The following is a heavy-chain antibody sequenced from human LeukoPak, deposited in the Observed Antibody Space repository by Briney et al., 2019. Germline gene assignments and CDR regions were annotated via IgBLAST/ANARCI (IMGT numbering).Heavy chain of an antibody. CDR2: ISGSGGST. J-gene: IGHJ4*02. CDR3: AKDADYCSSTSCYDTYFDY. CDR1: GFTFSSDA. V-gene: IGHV3-23*01. Sequence: GGSLRLSCAASGFTFSSDAMSWVRQAPGKGLEWVSAISGSGGSTYYADSVKGRFTISRDNSKNTLYLQMNSLRAEDTAVYYCAKDADYCSSTSCYDTYFDYWGQGTLVTVSS. D-gene: IGHD2-2*01.